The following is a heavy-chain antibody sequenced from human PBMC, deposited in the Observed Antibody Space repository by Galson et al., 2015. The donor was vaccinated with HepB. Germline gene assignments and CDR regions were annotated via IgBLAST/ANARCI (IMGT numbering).Heavy chain of an antibody. CDR1: GSSFTSYW. V-gene: IGHV5-51*01. J-gene: IGHJ6*03. CDR2: IYPGDSDT. D-gene: IGHD3-22*01. CDR3: ARLYYYDSSGYYYYMDV. Sequence: QSGAEVKKPGESLKISCKGSGSSFTSYWIGWVRQMPGKGLEWMGIIYPGDSDTRYSPSFQGQVTISADKSISTAYLQWSSLKASDTAMYYCARLYYYDSSGYYYYMDVWGKGTTVTVSS.